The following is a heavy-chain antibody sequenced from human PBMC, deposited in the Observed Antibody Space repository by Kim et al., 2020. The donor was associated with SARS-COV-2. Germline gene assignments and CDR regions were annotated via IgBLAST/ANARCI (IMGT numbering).Heavy chain of an antibody. CDR3: AREWGIRCFNWPKFAP. CDR2: IYRSGSP. J-gene: IGHJ5*02. D-gene: IGHD3-9*01. CDR1: GGSISSDNFS. Sequence: SETLSLTCTVSGGSISSDNFSWGWIRQPPGKGLEWIGSIYRSGSPYYKQSLKSRVTVSVDTSKNQFSLKLTSVTAADTAVYYCAREWGIRCFNWPKFAPWGQGTLVTVSS. V-gene: IGHV4-39*07.